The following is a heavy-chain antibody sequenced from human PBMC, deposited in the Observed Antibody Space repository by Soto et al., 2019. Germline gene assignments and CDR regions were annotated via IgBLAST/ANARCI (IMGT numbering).Heavy chain of an antibody. D-gene: IGHD6-6*01. J-gene: IGHJ4*02. CDR2: ITGSGGST. Sequence: AGGSLRLSCAASGFTFSSYAMAWVRQAPGKGLEWVSSITGSGGSTFHADSVKGRFTISRDNSKNTLYLQMNSLRVDDTAVYYCAKFSAHYMYEISSAPDYWGQGALVTVSS. CDR3: AKFSAHYMYEISSAPDY. CDR1: GFTFSSYA. V-gene: IGHV3-23*01.